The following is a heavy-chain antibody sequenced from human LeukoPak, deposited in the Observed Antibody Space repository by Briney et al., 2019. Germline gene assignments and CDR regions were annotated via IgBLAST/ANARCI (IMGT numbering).Heavy chain of an antibody. D-gene: IGHD2-2*01. J-gene: IGHJ4*02. CDR1: GGSISSSSYY. Sequence: PSETLSLTCSVSGGSISSSSYYWGWIRQPPGKGLEWIGTFHYSGSTYYNPSLKSRVTISVNMSKNQFSLKLISVTAADTAVYYCARHGQEYQLLASFDYWGQGTLVTVSS. V-gene: IGHV4-39*01. CDR2: FHYSGST. CDR3: ARHGQEYQLLASFDY.